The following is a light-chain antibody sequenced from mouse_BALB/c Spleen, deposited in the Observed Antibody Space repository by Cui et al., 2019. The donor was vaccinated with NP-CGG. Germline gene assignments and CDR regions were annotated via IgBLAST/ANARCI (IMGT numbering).Light chain of an antibody. Sequence: QAVVTQESALTTSPGETVTLTCRSSTGAVTTNNYANWVQEKPDHLFTGLIGGTNNRVPGVPARFSGSLIGDKAALTITGAQTEDEAMYFCALWHSNHWVFGGGTKLTVL. V-gene: IGLV1*01. CDR2: GTN. J-gene: IGLJ1*01. CDR3: ALWHSNHWV. CDR1: TGAVTTNNY.